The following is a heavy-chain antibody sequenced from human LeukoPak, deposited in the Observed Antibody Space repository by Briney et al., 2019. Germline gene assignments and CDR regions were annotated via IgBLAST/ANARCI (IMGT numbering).Heavy chain of an antibody. J-gene: IGHJ4*02. V-gene: IGHV4-59*08. CDR3: ARYYDRSNYFDY. CDR2: IHYSGST. CDR1: GGSISSYY. Sequence: SETLSLTCTFSGGSISSYYWSWIRQPPGKGLEWIAYIHYSGSTIYNPSLKSRVTISVDTSKNHFSLRLSSVTAADTAVYYCARYYDRSNYFDYWGQGTLVTVSS. D-gene: IGHD3-22*01.